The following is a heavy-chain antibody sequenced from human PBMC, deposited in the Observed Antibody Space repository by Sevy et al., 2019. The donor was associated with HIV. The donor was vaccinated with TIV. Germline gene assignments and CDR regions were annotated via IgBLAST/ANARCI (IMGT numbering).Heavy chain of an antibody. D-gene: IGHD3-10*01. J-gene: IGHJ4*02. V-gene: IGHV3-30*18. CDR3: AKDLGLGSYYYGSESAHGPDSSSN. CDR1: GFTFGTYG. Sequence: GGSLRLSCTASGFTFGTYGIHWVRQAPGKGLEWVAVISFDGSTKYYADSVKGRFTISRDNSKNTLYLQMDSLRAEDTAVYYCAKDLGLGSYYYGSESAHGPDSSSNWGQGTLVTVSS. CDR2: ISFDGSTK.